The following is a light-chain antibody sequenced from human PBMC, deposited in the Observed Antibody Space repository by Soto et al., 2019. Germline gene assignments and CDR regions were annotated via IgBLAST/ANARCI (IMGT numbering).Light chain of an antibody. CDR3: QQYDNSPIT. Sequence: IVLTQSPGTLSLSPWERATLSCRASQSVSNNYLAWYQQKPGQAPRLLIYGASNRATGIPDRFSGSGSGTDFTLTISRLEPEDFAVYYCQQYDNSPITFGQGTRLEIK. CDR1: QSVSNNY. J-gene: IGKJ5*01. V-gene: IGKV3-20*01. CDR2: GAS.